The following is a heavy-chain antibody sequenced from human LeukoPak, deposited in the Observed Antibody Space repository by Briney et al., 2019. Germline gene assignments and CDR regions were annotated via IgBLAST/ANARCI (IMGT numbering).Heavy chain of an antibody. D-gene: IGHD3-9*01. CDR2: ITGSGGST. CDR1: GFTFSSYA. CDR3: AKRDILTGYYI. V-gene: IGHV3-23*01. J-gene: IGHJ4*02. Sequence: GGSLRLSCAASGFTFSSYAMSWVRQAPGKGLEWVSAITGSGGSTYYADSVKGRFTISRDNSKNTLYLQMNSLRAEDTAVYYCAKRDILTGYYIWGQGTLVTVSS.